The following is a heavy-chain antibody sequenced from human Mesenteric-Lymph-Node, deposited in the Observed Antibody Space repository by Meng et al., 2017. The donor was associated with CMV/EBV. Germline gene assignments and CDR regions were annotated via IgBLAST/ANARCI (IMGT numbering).Heavy chain of an antibody. CDR2: IQYDGAKT. J-gene: IGHJ6*02. D-gene: IGHD6-6*01. V-gene: IGHV3-30*02. Sequence: GESLKISCAASGFSFSTYGLHWVRQAPGKGLEWVSFIQYDGAKTYYADSVTGRFTISRDNSKNTLYLQMNSLRAEDTAVYYCAREYSSSSGKGMDVWGQGTTVTVSS. CDR1: GFSFSTYG. CDR3: AREYSSSSGKGMDV.